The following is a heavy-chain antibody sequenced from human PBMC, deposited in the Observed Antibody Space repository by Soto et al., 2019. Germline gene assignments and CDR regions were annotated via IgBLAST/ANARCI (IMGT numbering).Heavy chain of an antibody. V-gene: IGHV6-1*01. CDR2: TYYRSKWYN. CDR3: ARDYCTNGVCYTRDDY. J-gene: IGHJ4*02. Sequence: PSQTLSLTCAISGDSVSSNNAAWNWIRQSPSRGLEWLGRTYYRSKWYNDYAVSVKSRITINPDTSKNQFSLQLNSVTPEDTAVYYCARDYCTNGVCYTRDDYWGQGTLVTVSS. CDR1: GDSVSSNNAA. D-gene: IGHD2-8*01.